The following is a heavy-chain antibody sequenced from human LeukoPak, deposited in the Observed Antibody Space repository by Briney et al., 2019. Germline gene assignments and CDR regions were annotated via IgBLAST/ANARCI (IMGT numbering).Heavy chain of an antibody. V-gene: IGHV3-30*18. CDR1: GFTFNTYG. CDR2: ISYDGSNK. J-gene: IGHJ4*02. D-gene: IGHD2-2*01. Sequence: PGGSLRLSCAASGFTFNTYGMHWVRQAPGKGLEWVAVISYDGSNKYYADSVKGRFTTSRDNSKNTLYLQMNSLRAEDMAVYYCAKDRPRSWVIPAATLDFWGQGTLVTVSS. CDR3: AKDRPRSWVIPAATLDF.